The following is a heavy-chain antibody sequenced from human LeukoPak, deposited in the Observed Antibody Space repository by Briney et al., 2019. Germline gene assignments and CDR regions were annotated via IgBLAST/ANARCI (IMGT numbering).Heavy chain of an antibody. CDR1: GGSLSTSNYY. CDR3: ARTETIRGVILLFDY. V-gene: IGHV4-61*01. Sequence: SETLSLTCTVSGGSLSTSNYYWSWIRQPPGKGLEWIGYIYYSGSTNYNPSLKSRVTISVDTSKNQFSLKLSSVTAADTAVYYCARTETIRGVILLFDYWGQGTLVTVSS. CDR2: IYYSGST. J-gene: IGHJ4*02. D-gene: IGHD3-10*01.